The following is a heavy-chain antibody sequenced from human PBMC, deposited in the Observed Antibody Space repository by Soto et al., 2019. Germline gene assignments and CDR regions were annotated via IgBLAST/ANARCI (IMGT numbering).Heavy chain of an antibody. Sequence: KPSETLSLTCTVSGGSISSSSYYWGWIRQPPGKGLEWIGSIYYSGSTYYNPSLKSRVTISVDTSKNQFSLKLSSVTAADTAVYYCARHRYYYDSSGYCYFDYWGQGTLVTVSS. CDR3: ARHRYYYDSSGYCYFDY. V-gene: IGHV4-39*01. D-gene: IGHD3-22*01. J-gene: IGHJ4*02. CDR1: GGSISSSSYY. CDR2: IYYSGST.